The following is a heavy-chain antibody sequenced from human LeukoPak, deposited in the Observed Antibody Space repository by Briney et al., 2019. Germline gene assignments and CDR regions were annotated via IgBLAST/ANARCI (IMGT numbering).Heavy chain of an antibody. Sequence: ASVKVSCKASGYTFTSYAMNWVRQAPGQGLEWMGWINTNTGNPTYARGFTGRFVFSLDTSVSTAYLQISSLKAEDTAVYYCARDLRRLGELSRFGYWGQGTLVTVSS. CDR1: GYTFTSYA. V-gene: IGHV7-4-1*02. D-gene: IGHD3-16*02. J-gene: IGHJ4*02. CDR2: INTNTGNP. CDR3: ARDLRRLGELSRFGY.